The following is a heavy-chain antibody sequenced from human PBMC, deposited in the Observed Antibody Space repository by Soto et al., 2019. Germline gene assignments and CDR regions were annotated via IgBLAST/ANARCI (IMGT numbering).Heavy chain of an antibody. CDR1: GYSFTYYW. Sequence: PGESLKISCQGSGYSFTYYWIGWVRQMPGTGLEWLGIIYPGNSNTRYSPSFEGQVTMSADKSINTAYLQWSSLRASDTAIYFCARLWGWSVDYWGQGTLVTVSS. CDR3: ARLWGWSVDY. D-gene: IGHD3-16*01. V-gene: IGHV5-51*01. CDR2: IYPGNSNT. J-gene: IGHJ4*02.